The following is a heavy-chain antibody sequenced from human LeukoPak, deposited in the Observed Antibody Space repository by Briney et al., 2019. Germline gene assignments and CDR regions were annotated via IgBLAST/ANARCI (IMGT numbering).Heavy chain of an antibody. V-gene: IGHV1-46*01. Sequence: ASVKVSCKASGYTFTSYYMHWVRQAPGQGLEWMGIINPSGGSTSYAQKFQGRVTMTRDTSTSTVYMELSSLRSEDTAVYYCARESDHDILTEDSAFDYWGQGTLVTVS. CDR2: INPSGGST. CDR1: GYTFTSYY. D-gene: IGHD3-9*01. J-gene: IGHJ4*02. CDR3: ARESDHDILTEDSAFDY.